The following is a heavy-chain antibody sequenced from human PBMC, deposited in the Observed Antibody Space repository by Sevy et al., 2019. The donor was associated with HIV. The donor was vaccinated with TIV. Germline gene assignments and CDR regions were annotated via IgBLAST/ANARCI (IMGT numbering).Heavy chain of an antibody. CDR3: IRSRKVGYTAMDPDY. V-gene: IGHV3-49*04. CDR1: GFNLGDYA. Sequence: GGSLRLSCSTSGFNLGDYAMSWVRQSPGKGLEWVGFMRSKAFAGTTEYAVSVKGRFTKATDDSNASAHLQINSLRAEDTGVYDCIRSRKVGYTAMDPDYWGQGTLVTVSS. J-gene: IGHJ4*02. D-gene: IGHD5-18*01. CDR2: MRSKAFAGTT.